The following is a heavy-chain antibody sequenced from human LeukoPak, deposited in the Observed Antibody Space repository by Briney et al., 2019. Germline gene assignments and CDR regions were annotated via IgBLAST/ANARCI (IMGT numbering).Heavy chain of an antibody. CDR3: ARHRIGYSYGIDY. J-gene: IGHJ4*02. V-gene: IGHV4-39*01. CDR2: IYYSGST. D-gene: IGHD5-18*01. Sequence: PSETLSLTCTVSGGSISSSSYYWGWLRQPPGKGLEWIGSIYYSGSTYYNPSLKSRVTISVDTSKNQFSLKLSSVTAADTAVYYCARHRIGYSYGIDYWGQGTLVTVSS. CDR1: GGSISSSSYY.